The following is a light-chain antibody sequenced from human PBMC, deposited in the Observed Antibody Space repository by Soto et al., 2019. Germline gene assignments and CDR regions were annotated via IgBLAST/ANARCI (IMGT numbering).Light chain of an antibody. CDR1: QSISSW. CDR2: DAS. CDR3: QQYNSYAYT. Sequence: DIQMTQSPSTLSASVGDRVTITCRASQSISSWLAWYQQKPGKAPKLLIYDASSLESGVPSRFSGSASGPEFTLTISSLEPDDFATYYFQQYNSYAYTFGQGTKLEIK. J-gene: IGKJ2*01. V-gene: IGKV1-5*01.